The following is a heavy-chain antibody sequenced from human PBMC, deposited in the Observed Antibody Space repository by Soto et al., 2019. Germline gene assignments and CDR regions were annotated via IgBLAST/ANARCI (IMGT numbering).Heavy chain of an antibody. CDR3: DREGDSGDYVTSAFDI. CDR1: GGSISSYY. J-gene: IGHJ3*02. V-gene: IGHV4-59*01. CDR2: IYYSGST. D-gene: IGHD4-17*01. Sequence: PSETLSLTCTVSGGSISSYYWSWIRQPPGKGLEWIGYIYYSGSTNYNPSLKSRVTISVDTSKNQFSLKLSSVTAADTAVYYCDREGDSGDYVTSAFDIWGQGTMVTVSS.